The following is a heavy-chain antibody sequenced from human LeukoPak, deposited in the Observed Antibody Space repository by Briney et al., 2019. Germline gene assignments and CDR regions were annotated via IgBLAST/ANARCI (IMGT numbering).Heavy chain of an antibody. CDR1: GGSISSSSYY. V-gene: IGHV4-39*01. CDR3: ARSEYSSSSGGRFDP. Sequence: SETLSLTRTVSGGSISSSSYYWGWIRQPPGKGLEWIGSIYYSGSTYYNPSLKSRVTISVDTSKNQFSLKLSSVTAADTAVYYCARSEYSSSSGGRFDPWGQGTLVTVSS. J-gene: IGHJ5*02. CDR2: IYYSGST. D-gene: IGHD6-6*01.